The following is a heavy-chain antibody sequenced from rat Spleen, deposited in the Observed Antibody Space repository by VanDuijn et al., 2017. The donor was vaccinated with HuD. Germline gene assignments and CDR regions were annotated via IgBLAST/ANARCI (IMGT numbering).Heavy chain of an antibody. Sequence: EVQLVESGGGLVQPGRSLKLSCVASGFTFNNFWMSWIRQAPGKGLEWVASISNTGGNIYYPDSVKGRFTISRDNAKSTLYLQMNSLRSEDTATYYCTRDWVYPFTYWGQGTLVTVSS. D-gene: IGHD1-9*01. CDR2: ISNTGGNI. CDR3: TRDWVYPFTY. CDR1: GFTFNNFW. V-gene: IGHV5-31*01. J-gene: IGHJ3*01.